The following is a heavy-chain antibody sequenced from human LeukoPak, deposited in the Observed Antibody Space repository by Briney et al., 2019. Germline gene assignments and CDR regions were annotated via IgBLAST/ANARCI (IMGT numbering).Heavy chain of an antibody. CDR3: AKDNRRHYTSGPNPDSLH. J-gene: IGHJ4*02. CDR2: ISGSGDNT. V-gene: IGHV3-23*01. CDR1: GFTFSNLA. D-gene: IGHD6-19*01. Sequence: GGSLRLSCAASGFTFSNLAMSWVRQAPGKGPEWVSAISGSGDNTLYTDSARGRFTISRDNSKNTLYLQMNSLRVEDTAFYYCAKDNRRHYTSGPNPDSLHWGQGALVTVSS.